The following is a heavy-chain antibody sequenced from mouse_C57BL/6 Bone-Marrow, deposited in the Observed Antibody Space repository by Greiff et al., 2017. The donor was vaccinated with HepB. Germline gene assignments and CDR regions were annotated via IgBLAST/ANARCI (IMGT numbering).Heavy chain of an antibody. D-gene: IGHD1-1*01. V-gene: IGHV5-4*01. Sequence: EVQLVESGGGLVKPGGSLKLSCAASGFTFSSYAMSWVRQTPEKRLEWVATISDGGSYTYYPDNVKGRFTISRDNAKNNLYLQMSHLKSEDTAMYYCARESPYVSSSMDYWVQGTSVTVSS. CDR1: GFTFSSYA. CDR2: ISDGGSYT. J-gene: IGHJ4*01. CDR3: ARESPYVSSSMDY.